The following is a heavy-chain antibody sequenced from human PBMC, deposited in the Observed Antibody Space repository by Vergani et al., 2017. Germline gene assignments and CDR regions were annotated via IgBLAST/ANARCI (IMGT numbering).Heavy chain of an antibody. V-gene: IGHV3-33*01. Sequence: QVQLVESGGGVVQPGRSLRLSCAASGFTFSSYGMHWVRQAPGKGLEWVAVIWYDGSNKHYADSVKGRFTISRDNSKNTLYLQMNSLRAEDTAVYYCARDGSGSYSQYYFDYWGQGTPVTVSS. CDR2: IWYDGSNK. D-gene: IGHD3-10*01. CDR1: GFTFSSYG. CDR3: ARDGSGSYSQYYFDY. J-gene: IGHJ4*02.